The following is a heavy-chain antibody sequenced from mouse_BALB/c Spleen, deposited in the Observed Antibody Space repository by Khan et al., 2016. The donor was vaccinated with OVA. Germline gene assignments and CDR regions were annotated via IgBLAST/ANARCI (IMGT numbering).Heavy chain of an antibody. CDR1: GDSITGGY. D-gene: IGHD1-2*01. CDR3: ARYNGFYYCDY. Sequence: EVQLQESGPSLVKISQTLSLTCSVTGDSITGGYWNWIRKFPGNKLEYMGHINYSGSTYYNPSLKSRISLTRDTSKNQYFLQLNSVTTEDTATYYCARYNGFYYCDYWGQGTTLTVSS. J-gene: IGHJ2*01. CDR2: INYSGST. V-gene: IGHV3-8*02.